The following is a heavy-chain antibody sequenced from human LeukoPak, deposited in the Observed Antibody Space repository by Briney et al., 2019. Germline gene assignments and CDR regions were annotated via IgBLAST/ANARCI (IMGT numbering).Heavy chain of an antibody. V-gene: IGHV1-69*04. CDR3: ARSRDDILTGYIYYYYMDV. J-gene: IGHJ6*03. D-gene: IGHD3-9*01. CDR2: IIPILGIA. CDR1: GGTFSSYA. Sequence: SVKVSCKASGGTFSSYAISWVRQAPGQGLEWMGRIIPILGIANYAQKFQGRVTITADKSTSTAYMELSSLRSEDTAVYYCARSRDDILTGYIYYYYMDVWGKGTTVTVSS.